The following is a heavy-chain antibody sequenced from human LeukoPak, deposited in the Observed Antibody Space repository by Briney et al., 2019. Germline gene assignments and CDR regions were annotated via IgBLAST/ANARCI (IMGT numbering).Heavy chain of an antibody. D-gene: IGHD3-10*01. J-gene: IGHJ4*02. CDR2: MNPNSGNT. CDR1: GGTFSSYA. V-gene: IGHV1-8*02. Sequence: ASVKVSCKASGGTFSSYAISWVRQAPGQGLEWMGWMNPNSGNTGYAQKFQGRVTMTRNTSISTAYMELSSLRSEDTAVYYCARSYGSLHPFDYWGQGTLVTVSS. CDR3: ARSYGSLHPFDY.